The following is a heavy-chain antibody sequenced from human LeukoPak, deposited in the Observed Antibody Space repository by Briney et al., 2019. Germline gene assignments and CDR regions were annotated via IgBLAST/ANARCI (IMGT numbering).Heavy chain of an antibody. CDR2: IYYSGST. CDR3: ATSGPAAHDAFDI. V-gene: IGHV4-30-4*08. J-gene: IGHJ3*02. Sequence: SQTLSLTCTVSGGSISSGDYYWSWIRQPPGKGREWIGYIYYSGSTYYNPSLKSRVTISVDTSKNQFSLKLSSVTAADTAVYYCATSGPAAHDAFDIWGQGTMVTVSS. D-gene: IGHD2-2*01. CDR1: GGSISSGDYY.